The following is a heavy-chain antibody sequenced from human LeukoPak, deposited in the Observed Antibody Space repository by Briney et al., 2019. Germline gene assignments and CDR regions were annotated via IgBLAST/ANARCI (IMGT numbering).Heavy chain of an antibody. Sequence: PGGSLRLSCAASGFTFSSYAMSWVRQAPGKGLEWVSAVSGSGATTYYADSVKGRFTISRDNSKNTLYLQMNSLRAEDTAVYYCASGSGSYRTPYYYMDVWGTGTTVTVSS. CDR1: GFTFSSYA. CDR2: VSGSGATT. CDR3: ASGSGSYRTPYYYMDV. D-gene: IGHD3-10*01. J-gene: IGHJ6*03. V-gene: IGHV3-23*01.